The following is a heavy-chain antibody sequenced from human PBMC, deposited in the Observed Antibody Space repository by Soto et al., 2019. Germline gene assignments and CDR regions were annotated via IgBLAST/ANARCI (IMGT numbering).Heavy chain of an antibody. CDR3: ARVQGGYCSSTSCYGIDY. V-gene: IGHV4-31*11. J-gene: IGHJ4*02. CDR1: GGSSSAYY. CDR2: IYYSGST. Sequence: SETLSLTCAVYGGSSSAYYWSWIRQHPGKGLEWIGYIYYSGSTYYNPSLKSRVTISVDTSKNQFSLKLSSVTAADTAVYYCARVQGGYCSSTSCYGIDYWGQGTLVTVSS. D-gene: IGHD2-2*01.